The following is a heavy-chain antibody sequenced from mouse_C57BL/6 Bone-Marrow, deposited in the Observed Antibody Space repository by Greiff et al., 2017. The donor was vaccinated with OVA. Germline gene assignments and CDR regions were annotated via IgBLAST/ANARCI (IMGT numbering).Heavy chain of an antibody. V-gene: IGHV1-64*01. CDR2: IYPNSGST. CDR3: ARSVLLRWYFDV. D-gene: IGHD1-1*01. J-gene: IGHJ1*03. CDR1: GYTFTSYW. Sequence: QVQLQQPGAELVKPGASVKLSCKASGYTFTSYWMHWVKQRPGQGLEWIGMIYPNSGSTNYNEKFKSKATLTVDKSSSTAYMQLSSLTSEDSAVYYCARSVLLRWYFDVWGTGTTVTVSS.